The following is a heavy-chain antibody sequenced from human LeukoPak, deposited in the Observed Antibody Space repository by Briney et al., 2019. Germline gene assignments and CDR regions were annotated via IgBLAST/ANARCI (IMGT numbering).Heavy chain of an antibody. Sequence: QPGGSLRLSCAASGFTFSSYGMSWVRQAPGKGLEWVSAISGSGGSTYYADSVKGRFTISRDNSKNTLYLQMNSLRAEDTAVYYCAKDLGYSSGWYMLTFHFGFDYWGQGTLVTVSS. D-gene: IGHD6-19*01. CDR1: GFTFSSYG. V-gene: IGHV3-23*01. J-gene: IGHJ4*02. CDR2: ISGSGGST. CDR3: AKDLGYSSGWYMLTFHFGFDY.